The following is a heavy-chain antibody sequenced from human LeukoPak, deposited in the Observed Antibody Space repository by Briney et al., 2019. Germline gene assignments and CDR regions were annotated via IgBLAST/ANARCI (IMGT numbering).Heavy chain of an antibody. CDR2: ISAYNGNT. D-gene: IGHD3-3*01. V-gene: IGHV1-18*01. Sequence: GASVKVSCKASGYTFTSYGISWVRQAPGQGLEWMGWISAYNGNTNYAQKLQGRVTMTTDTSTSTAYMELRGLRSDDTAVYYCARESRLWLDDFWSGYVYYFDYWGQGTLVTVSS. CDR3: ARESRLWLDDFWSGYVYYFDY. J-gene: IGHJ4*02. CDR1: GYTFTSYG.